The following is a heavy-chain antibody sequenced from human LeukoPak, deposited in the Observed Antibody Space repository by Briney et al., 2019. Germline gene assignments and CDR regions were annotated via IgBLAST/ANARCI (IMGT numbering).Heavy chain of an antibody. Sequence: SETLSLTCTVSGGSISSSSYYWGWIRQPPGKGLEWIGSIYYSGSTYYNPSLKSRVTISVDTSKNQFSLKLSSVTAADTAVYYCARVNSGSYYGPPYYFDYWGQGTLVTVSS. CDR1: GGSISSSSYY. J-gene: IGHJ4*02. D-gene: IGHD3-10*01. CDR2: IYYSGST. V-gene: IGHV4-39*07. CDR3: ARVNSGSYYGPPYYFDY.